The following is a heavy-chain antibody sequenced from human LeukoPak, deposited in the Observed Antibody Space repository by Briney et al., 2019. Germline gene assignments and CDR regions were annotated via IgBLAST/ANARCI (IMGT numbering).Heavy chain of an antibody. J-gene: IGHJ6*01. CDR3: AKMEMRSLPKYYMDV. Sequence: GGSLRLSCAASGFTFSGFAMSWVRRTPGKGLEWVSGISGSGDNTLYADSVKGRFTISRDNTKNTLYLEMNSLRAEDTAIYYCAKMEMRSLPKYYMDVWGQGTTVSVSS. CDR1: GFTFSGFA. D-gene: IGHD1-26*01. V-gene: IGHV3-23*01. CDR2: ISGSGDNT.